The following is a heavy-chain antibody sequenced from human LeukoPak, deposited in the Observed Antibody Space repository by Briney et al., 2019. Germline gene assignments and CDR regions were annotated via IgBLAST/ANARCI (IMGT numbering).Heavy chain of an antibody. CDR3: ARRGYCSGGSCFSAAFDI. D-gene: IGHD2-15*01. CDR1: GYSFTSYW. CDR2: VYPGDSDT. J-gene: IGHJ3*02. V-gene: IGHV5-51*01. Sequence: GESLKISCKGSGYSFTSYWIGWVRQMPGKGLEWVGIVYPGDSDTRYSPSFQGQVTISADKSISTAYLQWSSLEASDTAMYYCARRGYCSGGSCFSAAFDIWGQGTMVTVSS.